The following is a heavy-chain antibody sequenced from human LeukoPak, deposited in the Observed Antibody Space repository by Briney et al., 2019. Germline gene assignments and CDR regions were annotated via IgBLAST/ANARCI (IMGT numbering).Heavy chain of an antibody. CDR3: ARSNNLWFGFDY. V-gene: IGHV4-30-2*01. D-gene: IGHD3-10*01. J-gene: IGHJ4*02. CDR2: IYHSGSA. CDR1: GDSISSGGYS. Sequence: PSETLSLTCVVSGDSISSGGYSWSWIRQPPGKGLEWIGYIYHSGSAFYNPSLKSRVTISVDRSKNQFSLKVTSVTAADTAVYYCARSNNLWFGFDYWGQGTLATVSS.